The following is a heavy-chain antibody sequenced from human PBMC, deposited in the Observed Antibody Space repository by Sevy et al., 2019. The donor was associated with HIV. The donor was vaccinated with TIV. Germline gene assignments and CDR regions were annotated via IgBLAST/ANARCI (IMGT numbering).Heavy chain of an antibody. J-gene: IGHJ5*02. CDR1: GGSISSYY. D-gene: IGHD2-2*01. V-gene: IGHV4-59*01. CDR2: IYYSGSS. CDR3: ARSSIPAAPSGWCDP. Sequence: SETLSLTCPVSGGSISSYYWSWIRQPPGKGLEWIGYIYYSGSSNYNPSLKSRVTIAVDTSKNQFSLKLSSVTAADTAVYYCARSSIPAAPSGWCDPWGQGTLVTVSS.